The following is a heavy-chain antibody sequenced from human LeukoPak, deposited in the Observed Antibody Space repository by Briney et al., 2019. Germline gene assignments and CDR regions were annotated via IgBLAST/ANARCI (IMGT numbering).Heavy chain of an antibody. Sequence: PSETLSLTCTVSGGSISSGGYYWSWIRQPPGKGLEWIGEINHSGSTNYNPSLKSRVTISVDTSKNQFSLKLSSVTAADTAVYYCARAPYGSGLDYWGQGTLVTVSS. J-gene: IGHJ4*02. CDR2: INHSGST. CDR1: GGSISSGGYY. CDR3: ARAPYGSGLDY. V-gene: IGHV4-39*07. D-gene: IGHD3-10*01.